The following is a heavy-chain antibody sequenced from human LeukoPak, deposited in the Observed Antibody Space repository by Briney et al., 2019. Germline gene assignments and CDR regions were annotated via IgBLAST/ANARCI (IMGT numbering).Heavy chain of an antibody. Sequence: GGSLRLSCVASGFTFSSDWMHWVRQAPGKGLVWVSRINSDGSSRSYADSVKGRFTISRDNAKNTLYLQMNSLRAEDTAVYYCAKSGGYNYYYYMDVWGKGTTVTVSS. J-gene: IGHJ6*03. V-gene: IGHV3-74*01. CDR2: INSDGSSR. D-gene: IGHD3-22*01. CDR3: AKSGGYNYYYYMDV. CDR1: GFTFSSDW.